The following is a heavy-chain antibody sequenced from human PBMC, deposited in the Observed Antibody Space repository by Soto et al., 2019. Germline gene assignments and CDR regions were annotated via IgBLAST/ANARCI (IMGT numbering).Heavy chain of an antibody. CDR2: IYYSGST. V-gene: IGHV4-59*01. CDR1: GGSISSYY. Sequence: SETLSLTCTVSGGSISSYYWSWIRQPPGKGLEWIGYIYYSGSTNYNPSLKSRVTISVDTSKNQFSLKLSSVTAADTAVYYCARVNSGYPGNWLDPSGQGTMVTVYS. CDR3: ARVNSGYPGNWLDP. D-gene: IGHD5-12*01. J-gene: IGHJ5*02.